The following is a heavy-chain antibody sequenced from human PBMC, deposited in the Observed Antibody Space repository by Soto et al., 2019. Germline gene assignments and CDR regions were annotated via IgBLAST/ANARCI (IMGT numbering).Heavy chain of an antibody. CDR1: GGTFSSYT. Sequence: GASVKVSCKASGGTFSSYTISWVRQAPGQGLEWMGRIIPILGIANYAQKFQGRVTITADKSTSTAYMELSSLRSEDTAVYYCASTSSTVDFKEEENDAFDIWGQGTMVTVSS. CDR3: ASTSSTVDFKEEENDAFDI. V-gene: IGHV1-69*02. CDR2: IIPILGIA. D-gene: IGHD4-17*01. J-gene: IGHJ3*02.